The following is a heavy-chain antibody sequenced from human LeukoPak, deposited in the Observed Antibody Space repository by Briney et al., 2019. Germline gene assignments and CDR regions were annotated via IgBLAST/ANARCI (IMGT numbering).Heavy chain of an antibody. D-gene: IGHD2-15*01. V-gene: IGHV4-34*01. Sequence: SETLSLTCAVYGGSFSGYYWSWIRQPPGKGLEWIGEINHSGSTNYNPSLKSRVTISVDTSKNQFSLKLSSVTAADTAVYYCARGGRLGYCSGGSCPFDYWGQGTLVTVSS. J-gene: IGHJ4*02. CDR2: INHSGST. CDR3: ARGGRLGYCSGGSCPFDY. CDR1: GGSFSGYY.